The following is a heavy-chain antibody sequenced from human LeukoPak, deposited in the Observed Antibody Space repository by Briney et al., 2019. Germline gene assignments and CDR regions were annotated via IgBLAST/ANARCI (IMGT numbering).Heavy chain of an antibody. V-gene: IGHV3-30-3*01. CDR3: ARVLNYYDSSGYYFSY. D-gene: IGHD3-22*01. J-gene: IGHJ4*02. CDR2: ISYDGSNE. CDR1: GFSFSNYA. Sequence: GGSLTLSCAASGFSFSNYAMHWVRQAPGKGLEWVAVISYDGSNEYYADSVKGRFTISRDNSKNTLYLQMNSLRVEDTAVYYCARVLNYYDSSGYYFSYWGQGTLVTVSS.